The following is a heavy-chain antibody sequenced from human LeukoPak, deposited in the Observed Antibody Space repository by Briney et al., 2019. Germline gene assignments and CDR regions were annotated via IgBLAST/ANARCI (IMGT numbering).Heavy chain of an antibody. V-gene: IGHV1-2*06. CDR1: GYTFTGYY. Sequence: ASVKVSCKTSGYTFTGYYMHWVRQAPGQGLEWMGRINPNSGGTNYAQKFQGRVTMTRDTSITTAYMELSRLRSDDTAVYYCARDSGGYSSSWYHYYYGMDVWGQGTTVTVSS. CDR2: INPNSGGT. D-gene: IGHD6-13*01. J-gene: IGHJ6*02. CDR3: ARDSGGYSSSWYHYYYGMDV.